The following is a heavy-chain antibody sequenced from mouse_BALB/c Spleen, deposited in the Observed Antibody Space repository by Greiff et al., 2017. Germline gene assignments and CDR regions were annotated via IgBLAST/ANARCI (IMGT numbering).Heavy chain of an antibody. V-gene: IGHV5-4*02. Sequence: EVMLVESGGGLVKPGGSLKLSCAASGFTFSDYYMYWVRQTPEKRLEWVATISDGGSYTYYPDSVKGRFTISRDNAKNNLYLQMSSLTSEDTAMYYCARALRCYYAMDYWGQGTSVTVSS. D-gene: IGHD1-1*01. CDR2: ISDGGSYT. CDR3: ARALRCYYAMDY. J-gene: IGHJ4*01. CDR1: GFTFSDYY.